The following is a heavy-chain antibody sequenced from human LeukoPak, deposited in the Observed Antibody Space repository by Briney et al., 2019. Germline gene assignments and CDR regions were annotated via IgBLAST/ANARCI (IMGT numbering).Heavy chain of an antibody. V-gene: IGHV4-59*08. D-gene: IGHD2-21*01. CDR3: ARVSNGGNWIGGYCYGMDV. Sequence: SETLSLTCTVSGGSISSYYWSWIRQPPGKGLEWIGYIYYSGSTNYNPSLKSRVTISVDTSKNQFSLKLSSVTAADTAVYYCARVSNGGNWIGGYCYGMDVWGQGTTVTVSS. CDR1: GGSISSYY. CDR2: IYYSGST. J-gene: IGHJ6*02.